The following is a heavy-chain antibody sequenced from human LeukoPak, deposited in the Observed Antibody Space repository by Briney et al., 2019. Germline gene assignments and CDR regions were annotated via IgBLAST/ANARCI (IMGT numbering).Heavy chain of an antibody. Sequence: GSLRLSCAVTEFPFSKAWMSWVRQAPGKGLEWIGSIYHSGSTYYNPSLKSRVTISVDTSKNQFSLKLSSVTAADTAVYYCARGGRFMVRGVINWFDPWGQGTLVTVSS. V-gene: IGHV4-38-2*01. CDR1: EFPFSKAW. J-gene: IGHJ5*02. D-gene: IGHD3-10*01. CDR3: ARGGRFMVRGVINWFDP. CDR2: IYHSGST.